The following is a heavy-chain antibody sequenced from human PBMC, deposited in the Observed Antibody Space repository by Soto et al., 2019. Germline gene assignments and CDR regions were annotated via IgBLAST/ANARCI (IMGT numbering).Heavy chain of an antibody. J-gene: IGHJ6*02. CDR3: ARDGPAPYYYYGMDV. CDR1: GYSFTTYG. Sequence: QVQLVQSRGEVKKPGASVKVSCKTSGYSFTTYGISWVRQAPGQGLEWMGWISGYNGNTNYAQNLQGRVTMTTDTYTRTAYMELRRLRSDETAVYYCARDGPAPYYYYGMDVWGQGSTVTVSS. CDR2: ISGYNGNT. V-gene: IGHV1-18*01.